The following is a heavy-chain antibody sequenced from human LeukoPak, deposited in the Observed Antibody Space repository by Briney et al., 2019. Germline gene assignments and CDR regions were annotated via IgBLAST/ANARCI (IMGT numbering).Heavy chain of an antibody. V-gene: IGHV4-38-2*01. J-gene: IGHJ4*02. Sequence: PSETLSLTCAVSGYSISSGCYWGWIRQPPGKGLEWIGSIYHSGSTYYNPSLKSRVTISVDTSKNQFSLKLSSVTAADTAVYYCARRRDGYFDYWGQGTLVTVSS. CDR1: GYSISSGCY. D-gene: IGHD5-24*01. CDR3: ARRRDGYFDY. CDR2: IYHSGST.